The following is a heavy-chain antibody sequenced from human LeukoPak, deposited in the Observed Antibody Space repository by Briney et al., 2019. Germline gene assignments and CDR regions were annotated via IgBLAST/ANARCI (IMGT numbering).Heavy chain of an antibody. CDR3: ARDTKTGYFDL. J-gene: IGHJ2*01. D-gene: IGHD3-3*01. V-gene: IGHV4-59*01. Sequence: SETLSLTCTVSGGSISSYYWSWIRQPPGKGLEWIGYIYYSGSTNYNPSLKSRVTISVDTSKNQFTLKLSSVTAADTAVYYCARDTKTGYFDLWGRGNLVTVSS. CDR1: GGSISSYY. CDR2: IYYSGST.